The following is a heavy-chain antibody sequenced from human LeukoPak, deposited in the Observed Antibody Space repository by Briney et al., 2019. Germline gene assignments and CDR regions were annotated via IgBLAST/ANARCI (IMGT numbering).Heavy chain of an antibody. CDR3: ARDRAVATIGGVDY. CDR2: IRPNSGGT. J-gene: IGHJ4*02. CDR1: GYTFTSYD. D-gene: IGHD5-12*01. Sequence: ASVKVSCKASGYTFTSYDINWVRQAPGQGLEWTGWIRPNSGGTNYAQKFQGRVTMTRDTSISTAYMELSSLRSDDTAVYYCARDRAVATIGGVDYWGQGTLVTVSS. V-gene: IGHV1-2*02.